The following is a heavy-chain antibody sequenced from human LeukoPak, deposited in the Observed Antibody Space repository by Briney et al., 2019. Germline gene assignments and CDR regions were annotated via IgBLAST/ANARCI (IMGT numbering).Heavy chain of an antibody. V-gene: IGHV1-18*04. CDR1: GYTFTSYG. J-gene: IGHJ3*02. CDR2: ISAYNGNT. CDR3: ARDLEEYCSSTSCYAGPDAFDI. D-gene: IGHD2-2*01. Sequence: ASVKVSCKASGYTFTSYGTSWVRQAPGQGLEWMGWISAYNGNTNYAQKLQGRVTMTTDTSTSTAYMELRSLRSDDTAVYYCARDLEEYCSSTSCYAGPDAFDIWGQGTMVTVSS.